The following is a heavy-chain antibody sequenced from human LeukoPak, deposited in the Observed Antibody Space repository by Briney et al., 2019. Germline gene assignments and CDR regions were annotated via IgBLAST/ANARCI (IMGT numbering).Heavy chain of an antibody. CDR1: GGSISSGDYY. V-gene: IGHV4-30-4*08. CDR2: IDYSGST. D-gene: IGHD3-22*01. CDR3: ARDRWDTSGYYSTFDY. J-gene: IGHJ4*02. Sequence: SQTLSLTXTVSGGSISSGDYYWSWIRQPPGKGLEWIGYIDYSGSTYYNPSLKSRVTISLDTSKNQFSLRLTSVTAADTAVYYCARDRWDTSGYYSTFDYWGRGTLVTVSS.